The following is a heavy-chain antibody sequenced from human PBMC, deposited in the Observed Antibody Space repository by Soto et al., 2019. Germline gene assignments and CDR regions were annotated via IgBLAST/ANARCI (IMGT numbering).Heavy chain of an antibody. J-gene: IGHJ4*02. D-gene: IGHD3-16*02. CDR2: MNPKNDNT. CDR1: GYTFTTSD. Sequence: QVQLVQSGAEVKKPGASVKVSCKASGYTFTTSDINWVRQATGQGLEWMGWMNPKNDNTGYAQKFQGRVTITKNTSISTAYLELSSLRSDDTAVYYCASGASSYDYWGQGALVTVSS. V-gene: IGHV1-8*01. CDR3: ASGASSYDY.